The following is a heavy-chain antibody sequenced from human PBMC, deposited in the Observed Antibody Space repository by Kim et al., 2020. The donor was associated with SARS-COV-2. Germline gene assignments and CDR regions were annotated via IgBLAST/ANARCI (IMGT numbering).Heavy chain of an antibody. V-gene: IGHV3-48*02. CDR2: K. D-gene: IGHD3-16*01. Sequence: KYYGESVEGRSTVSRDNAKNSLYLQMNSLRDEDTAIYYCARDRWGGSFDLWGQGILVTVSS. J-gene: IGHJ5*02. CDR3: ARDRWGGSFDL.